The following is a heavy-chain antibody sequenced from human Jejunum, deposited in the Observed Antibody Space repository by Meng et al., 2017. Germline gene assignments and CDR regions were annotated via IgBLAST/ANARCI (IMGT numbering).Heavy chain of an antibody. D-gene: IGHD2-15*01. CDR3: AKNGYCSGGRCSSGTSFDP. Sequence: QGRLRGSGPGLGKRSGTLSLTCAVSGGSISNNNYWSWVRQPPGKGLEWIGEISDGGSTSYNPSLKNRVTISIDKSKSQFSLKLSSVTAADTAVYFCAKNGYCSGGRCSSGTSFDPWGQGTLVTVSS. CDR1: GGSISNNNY. CDR2: ISDGGST. V-gene: IGHV4-4*02. J-gene: IGHJ5*02.